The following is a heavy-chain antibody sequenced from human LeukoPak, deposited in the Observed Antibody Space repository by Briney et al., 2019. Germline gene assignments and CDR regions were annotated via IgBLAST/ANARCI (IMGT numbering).Heavy chain of an antibody. CDR1: GFRFSSYD. CDR3: ARDHYYDSTFDY. V-gene: IGHV3-48*03. Sequence: PGGALRLSCAASGFRFSSYDVNWVRQAPGGGLEWVSYSSSSGTAIYYADSEKGRFAISRDNAQNSLYLNMNSLRAEDTAVYYCARDHYYDSTFDYLGQGTLVTGSS. CDR2: SSSSGTAI. J-gene: IGHJ4*02. D-gene: IGHD3-22*01.